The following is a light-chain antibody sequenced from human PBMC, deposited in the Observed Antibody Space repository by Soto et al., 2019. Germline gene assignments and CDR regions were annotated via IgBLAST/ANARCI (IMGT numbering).Light chain of an antibody. J-gene: IGKJ3*01. V-gene: IGKV3-20*01. Sequence: EIVLTQSPGTLSLSPGERATLSCRASQSVSTNYLAWYQQKAGQAPRLLIYGASSRATGIPDRFSGSGSGTDFPLTISRLEPEDFAVYYCQQYGSTPFTFGPGTKVDIK. CDR2: GAS. CDR3: QQYGSTPFT. CDR1: QSVSTNY.